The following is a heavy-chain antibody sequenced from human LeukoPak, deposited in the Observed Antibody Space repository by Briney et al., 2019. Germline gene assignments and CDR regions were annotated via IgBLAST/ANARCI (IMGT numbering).Heavy chain of an antibody. CDR2: IYTSGST. D-gene: IGHD2-15*01. V-gene: IGHV4-4*07. Sequence: SETLSLTCTVSGGSFSGYYWTWIRQPAGKGLEWIGRIYTSGSTNYNPSLKSRVTISVDTSKNQFSLKLSSVTAADTAVYYCASQDMDFYMDVWGKGTTVTVSS. CDR3: ASQDMDFYMDV. CDR1: GGSFSGYY. J-gene: IGHJ6*03.